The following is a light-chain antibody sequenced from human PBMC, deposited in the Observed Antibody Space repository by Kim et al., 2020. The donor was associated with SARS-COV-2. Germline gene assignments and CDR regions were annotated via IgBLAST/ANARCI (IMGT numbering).Light chain of an antibody. CDR1: SLRSYY. CDR2: GRN. Sequence: SYELTQDPAVSVALGQTVRITCQGDSLRSYYTSWYQQRPGQAPVLVIFGRNNRPSGIPDRFSASTSGNTASLTITGAQAEDVADYYCNSRDSSGNHWVFGGGTQLTV. V-gene: IGLV3-19*01. CDR3: NSRDSSGNHWV. J-gene: IGLJ3*02.